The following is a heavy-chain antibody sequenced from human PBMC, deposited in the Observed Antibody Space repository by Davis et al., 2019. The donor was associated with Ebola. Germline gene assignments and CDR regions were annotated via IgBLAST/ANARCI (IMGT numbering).Heavy chain of an antibody. J-gene: IGHJ6*02. CDR3: ARVLTIFGYGMDV. Sequence: GGSLRLSCKGPGYSFISYWIGWLRQMPGKGLEWMGIIYPGDSDTRYSPSFQGQVTISADKSISTAYLQWSSLKASDTAMYYCARVLTIFGYGMDVWGQGTTVTVSS. V-gene: IGHV5-51*01. D-gene: IGHD3-3*01. CDR1: GYSFISYW. CDR2: IYPGDSDT.